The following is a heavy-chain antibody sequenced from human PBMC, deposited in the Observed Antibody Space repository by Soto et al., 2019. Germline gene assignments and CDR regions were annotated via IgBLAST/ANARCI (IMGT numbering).Heavy chain of an antibody. CDR3: AKEGRYFVNGAFDY. CDR2: ISGSGGST. Sequence: EVQLLESGGGLVQPGGSLRLSCAASGFTFSSDAMSWVRQAPGKGLEWVSAISGSGGSTYYADSVKGRFTISRDNYKNTLYLQMNSLRAEDKAVYYCAKEGRYFVNGAFDYWGQGTLVTVSS. J-gene: IGHJ4*02. D-gene: IGHD3-9*01. CDR1: GFTFSSDA. V-gene: IGHV3-23*01.